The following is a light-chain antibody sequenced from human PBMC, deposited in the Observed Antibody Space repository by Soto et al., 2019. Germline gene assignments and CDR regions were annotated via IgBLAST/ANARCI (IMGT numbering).Light chain of an antibody. CDR1: SSDVGAYNY. V-gene: IGLV2-8*01. Sequence: QAVVTQPPSASGSPGQSVTISCTGNSSDVGAYNYVSWYQQHPGKAPKLMIYDVSKRPSGVPYRFSGSKSGNAASLTVSGLQGEDEADYYCSSYAGSSWVFGGGTKLTVL. J-gene: IGLJ3*02. CDR3: SSYAGSSWV. CDR2: DVS.